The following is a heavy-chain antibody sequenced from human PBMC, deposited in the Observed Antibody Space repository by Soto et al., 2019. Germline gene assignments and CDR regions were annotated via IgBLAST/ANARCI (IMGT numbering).Heavy chain of an antibody. D-gene: IGHD6-6*01. CDR2: INPSGGST. J-gene: IGHJ4*02. CDR3: ARPYSSSSAANY. V-gene: IGHV1-46*03. Sequence: ASLKVYCKSSGCTFTSYYMHWVRQSPGQGLEWMGIINPSGGSTSYAQKFQGRVTMTRDTSTSTVYMELSSLRSEDTAVYYCARPYSSSSAANYWGQGTLVTVSS. CDR1: GCTFTSYY.